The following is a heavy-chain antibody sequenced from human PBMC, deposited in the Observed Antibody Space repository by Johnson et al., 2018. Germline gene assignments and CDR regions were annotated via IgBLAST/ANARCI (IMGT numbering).Heavy chain of an antibody. CDR3: ARGFTPMTIIGGYFGP. CDR1: GFTFSNYW. CDR2: INMDGSRT. J-gene: IGHJ5*02. Sequence: VQLVQSGGGLAQSGGSLRLSCEASGFTFSNYWMHWVRQDPGRGLVWVSRINMDGSRTDYAQSVEGRFTIHRDNAKNTLSLQKNGLGVADTGVYYCARGFTPMTIIGGYFGPWGQGTLVSVSS. D-gene: IGHD6-25*01. V-gene: IGHV3-74*02.